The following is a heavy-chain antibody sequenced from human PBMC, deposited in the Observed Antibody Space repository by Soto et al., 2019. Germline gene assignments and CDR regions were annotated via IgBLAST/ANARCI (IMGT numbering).Heavy chain of an antibody. Sequence: SVKVSCKASGGTFSSYAISWVRQAPGQGLEWMGGIIPIFGTANDAQKFQGRVTITADESTSTAYMELSSLRSEDTAVYYCARDRGYCSGGSCYSYYYYYGMDVWGQGTTVTVSS. CDR3: ARDRGYCSGGSCYSYYYYYGMDV. CDR2: IIPIFGTA. V-gene: IGHV1-69*13. D-gene: IGHD2-15*01. J-gene: IGHJ6*02. CDR1: GGTFSSYA.